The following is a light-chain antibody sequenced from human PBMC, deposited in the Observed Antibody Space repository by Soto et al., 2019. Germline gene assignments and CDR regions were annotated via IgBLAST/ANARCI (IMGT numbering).Light chain of an antibody. Sequence: QPVLTQPASVSGSPVHSITISCTGTSSVVGGYNYVSWYQQHPGKAPKLMIYDVSNRPSGVSNRFSGSKSGNTASLTISGLQAEDDADYYCSSYTSSSTGDFGTGTKVTV. CDR3: SSYTSSSTGD. CDR1: SSVVGGYNY. V-gene: IGLV2-14*01. J-gene: IGLJ1*01. CDR2: DVS.